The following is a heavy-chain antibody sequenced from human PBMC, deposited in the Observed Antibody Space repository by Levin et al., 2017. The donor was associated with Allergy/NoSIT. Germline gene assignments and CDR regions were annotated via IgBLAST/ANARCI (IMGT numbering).Heavy chain of an antibody. D-gene: IGHD3-9*01. CDR1: GYTFTSYG. J-gene: IGHJ4*02. Sequence: ASVKVSCKASGYTFTSYGISWVRQAPGQGLEWMGWISAYNGNTNYAQKLQGRVTMTTDTSTSTAYMELRSLRSDDTAVYYCARAPGDYDILTGYYRGYYFDYWGQGTLVTVSS. CDR3: ARAPGDYDILTGYYRGYYFDY. CDR2: ISAYNGNT. V-gene: IGHV1-18*01.